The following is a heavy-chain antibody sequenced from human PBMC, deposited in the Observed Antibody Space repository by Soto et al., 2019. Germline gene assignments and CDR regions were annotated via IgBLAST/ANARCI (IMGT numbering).Heavy chain of an antibody. CDR1: GGSFTSYW. Sequence: GESLKISCKGSGGSFTSYWIGWVRQMPGKGLEWMGIIYPGDSDTRYSPSFQGQVTISADKSISTAYLQWSSLKASDTAMYYCSCAPYYDVCCGCSSDYWGQGTLVTVSS. D-gene: IGHD3-3*01. CDR3: SCAPYYDVCCGCSSDY. V-gene: IGHV5-51*01. J-gene: IGHJ4*02. CDR2: IYPGDSDT.